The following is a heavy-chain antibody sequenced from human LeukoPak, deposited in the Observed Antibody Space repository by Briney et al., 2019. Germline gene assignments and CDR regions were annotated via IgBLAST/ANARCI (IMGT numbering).Heavy chain of an antibody. V-gene: IGHV3-23*01. CDR2: ITGGGVNT. CDR3: AKVFLYERYGWGTGDYFDY. J-gene: IGHJ4*02. D-gene: IGHD3-10*01. CDR1: GFTFSRYA. Sequence: GGSLRLSCAASGFTFSRYAMSWVRQAPGKGLEWVSTITGGGVNTYYADSVKGRFTISRDNSKNTVYLQMNSLRAEDTAAYYCAKVFLYERYGWGTGDYFDYWGQGTLVTVSS.